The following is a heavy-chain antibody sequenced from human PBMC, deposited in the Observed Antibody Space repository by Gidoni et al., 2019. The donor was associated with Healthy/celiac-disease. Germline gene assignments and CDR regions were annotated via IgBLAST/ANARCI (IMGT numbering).Heavy chain of an antibody. J-gene: IGHJ3*02. D-gene: IGHD2-21*02. Sequence: EVQLVESGGGLVKPGGSLRLSCAASGFTFSNAWLKWVRQAPGKGREWVGRSKSKTDGGTTDYAAPVKVRFTISRDDSKNTLYLKMNSLKTEDTAVYYCTTEPLYCGGDCYSGPDAFDIWGQGTMVTVSS. CDR2: SKSKTDGGTT. CDR1: GFTFSNAW. V-gene: IGHV3-15*07. CDR3: TTEPLYCGGDCYSGPDAFDI.